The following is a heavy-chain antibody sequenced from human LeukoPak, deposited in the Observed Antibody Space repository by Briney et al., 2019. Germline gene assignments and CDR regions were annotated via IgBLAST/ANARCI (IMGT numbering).Heavy chain of an antibody. V-gene: IGHV1-2*02. CDR3: ARDKDGHHYVPYY. CDR1: GYTFTGYY. CDR2: INPNSGDT. Sequence: ASVKVSCKASGYTFTGYYMYWVRQAPGQGLEWMGWINPNSGDTNYAQKFQGRVTMTGDTSINTAYMELSRLRSDDTALYYCARDKDGHHYVPYYWGQGTLVTVSS. D-gene: IGHD5-24*01. J-gene: IGHJ4*02.